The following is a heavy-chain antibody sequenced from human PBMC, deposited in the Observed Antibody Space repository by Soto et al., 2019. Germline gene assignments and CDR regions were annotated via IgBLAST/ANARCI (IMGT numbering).Heavy chain of an antibody. D-gene: IGHD3-22*01. Sequence: EVQLVESGGGLVQPGGSLRLSCAASGFTFGNYWMTWVRQAPGKGLEWVANIKGDGSAKSYSDSVRGRFTVATDNAENSLFLQMNILRAEDTALYYCARDVSPGSSGYYSDAFDIWGQGTMVTVS. CDR2: IKGDGSAK. CDR1: GFTFGNYW. V-gene: IGHV3-7*05. CDR3: ARDVSPGSSGYYSDAFDI. J-gene: IGHJ3*02.